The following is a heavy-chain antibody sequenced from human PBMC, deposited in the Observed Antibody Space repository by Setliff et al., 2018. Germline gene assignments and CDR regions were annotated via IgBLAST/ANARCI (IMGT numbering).Heavy chain of an antibody. CDR3: VRGDFYYYFYMDV. V-gene: IGHV1-69*05. J-gene: IGHJ6*03. CDR1: GGTFSTYA. CDR2: IISMFGTT. Sequence: ASVKVSCKASGGTFSTYAISWVRQAPGQGLEWMGGIISMFGTTNYAQKFQGRVTITTDKSTSTAYMELSSLRSEDTAIYYCVRGDFYYYFYMDVWGKGTTVTVSS.